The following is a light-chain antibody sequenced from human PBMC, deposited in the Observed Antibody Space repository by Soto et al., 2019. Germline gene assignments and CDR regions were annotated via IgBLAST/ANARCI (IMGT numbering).Light chain of an antibody. CDR3: MQALETPLT. Sequence: SLPVTPGEPASISCRSSQSLLYSNGYNYLDWFLQKPGQSPQLLIYLGSNRASGVPDRFSASGSGTDFTLNISRVEAADVGVYYCMQALETPLTFGGGTKVDIK. J-gene: IGKJ4*01. CDR2: LGS. CDR1: QSLLYSNGYNY. V-gene: IGKV2-28*01.